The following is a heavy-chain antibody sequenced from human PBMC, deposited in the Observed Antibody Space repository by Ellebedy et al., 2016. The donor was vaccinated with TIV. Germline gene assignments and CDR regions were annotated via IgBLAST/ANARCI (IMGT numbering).Heavy chain of an antibody. Sequence: GESLKISCAASGLMFSDYVMDWVRQAPGKGLEWVADIKEDGSEKYYVDSVKGRFTISRDDAKNSLYLQMNSLRVDDTAVYFCARRTWDCWGQGTVVTVSS. CDR1: GLMFSDYV. CDR2: IKEDGSEK. J-gene: IGHJ4*02. V-gene: IGHV3-7*03. CDR3: ARRTWDC.